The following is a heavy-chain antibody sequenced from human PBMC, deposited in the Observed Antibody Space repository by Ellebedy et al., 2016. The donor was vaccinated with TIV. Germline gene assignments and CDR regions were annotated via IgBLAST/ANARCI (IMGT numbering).Heavy chain of an antibody. D-gene: IGHD2-21*01. CDR2: INAYNGYT. V-gene: IGHV1-18*01. Sequence: AASVKVSCKASGYTFTDYVISWVRQAPGQGLEWMGWINAYNGYTKFAQRFQGRVTMTTDASTSTAYMELRSLRSDDTAVYYCARGYCGTSACYWFDPWGQGTLVTVSS. CDR1: GYTFTDYV. J-gene: IGHJ5*02. CDR3: ARGYCGTSACYWFDP.